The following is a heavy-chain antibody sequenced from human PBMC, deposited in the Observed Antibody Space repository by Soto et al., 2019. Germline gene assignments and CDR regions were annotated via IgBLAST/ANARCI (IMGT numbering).Heavy chain of an antibody. V-gene: IGHV3-72*01. CDR1: GFSFSDHY. Sequence: EMQLVESGGDLVQPGGSLRISCAASGFSFSDHYMDWVRQAPGKGLEWVGRIRNRVNGYTTEYAASVKGRFTISRDDSESSVYLQMSSLRTEDTALYYCVRVRSSNWGLDDFDLWGRGTMVTVSS. D-gene: IGHD7-27*01. CDR2: IRNRVNGYTT. CDR3: VRVRSSNWGLDDFDL. J-gene: IGHJ3*01.